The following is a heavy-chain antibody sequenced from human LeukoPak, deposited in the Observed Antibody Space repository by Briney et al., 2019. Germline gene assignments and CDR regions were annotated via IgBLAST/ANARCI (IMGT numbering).Heavy chain of an antibody. D-gene: IGHD1-1*01. Sequence: SETLSLTCTVSGGSISSSSYYWGWIRQPPGKGLEWIGSIYYSGSTYYNPSLKSRVTISVDTSKNQFSLKLSSVTAADTAVYYCARPVPSRLGWFDPWGQGTLVTVSS. V-gene: IGHV4-39*01. J-gene: IGHJ5*02. CDR2: IYYSGST. CDR3: ARPVPSRLGWFDP. CDR1: GGSISSSSYY.